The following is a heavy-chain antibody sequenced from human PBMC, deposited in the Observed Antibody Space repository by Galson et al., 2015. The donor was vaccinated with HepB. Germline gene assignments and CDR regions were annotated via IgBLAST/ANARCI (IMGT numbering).Heavy chain of an antibody. V-gene: IGHV2-5*02. CDR3: ATDSSGYYYFDY. Sequence: PALVKPTQTLTLTRTFSGFSLTTTGVSVAWIRQPPGKALEWLALIYWDDDGRYSPFLKRRLTITKDTSKNQVVLTLTNVDPMDTAVYYCATDSSGYYYFDYWGQGTLVIVSS. D-gene: IGHD3-22*01. CDR2: IYWDDDG. J-gene: IGHJ4*02. CDR1: GFSLTTTGVS.